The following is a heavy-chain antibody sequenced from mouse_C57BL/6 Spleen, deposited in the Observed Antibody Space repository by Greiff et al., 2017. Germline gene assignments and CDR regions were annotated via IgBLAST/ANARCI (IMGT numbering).Heavy chain of an antibody. J-gene: IGHJ3*01. Sequence: ESGPGLVKPSQSLSLTCSVTGYSITSGYYWNWIRQFPGNKLEWMGYISYDGSNNYNPSLKNRISITRDTSKNQFFLKLNSVTTEDTATYYCARDAMVTTGAWFAYWGQGTLVTVSA. D-gene: IGHD2-2*01. CDR1: GYSITSGYY. CDR3: ARDAMVTTGAWFAY. V-gene: IGHV3-6*01. CDR2: ISYDGSN.